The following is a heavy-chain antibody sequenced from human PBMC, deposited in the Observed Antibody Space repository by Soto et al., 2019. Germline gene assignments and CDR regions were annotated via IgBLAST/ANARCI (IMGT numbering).Heavy chain of an antibody. CDR2: IYWDDQK. D-gene: IGHD2-2*01. J-gene: IGHJ6*04. CDR1: GFSFTTYGVG. Sequence: QITLKESGPTLVKPTQTLTLNCTISGFSFTTYGVGVGWIRQAPGKAPEWLSLIYWDDQKKFRSSLASRLTITKDTYKDQVVLTITNLDPVDTAKYYCTKKGQYHDSSACGRDCYMDVWGKGTTVTVSS. V-gene: IGHV2-5*02. CDR3: TKKGQYHDSSACGRDCYMDV.